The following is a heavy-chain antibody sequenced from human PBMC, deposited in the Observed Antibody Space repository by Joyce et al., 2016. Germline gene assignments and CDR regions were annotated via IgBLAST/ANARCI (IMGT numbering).Heavy chain of an antibody. CDR3: ARDAGFGLDALDI. D-gene: IGHD3/OR15-3a*01. CDR1: GDFFSSNCAA. CDR2: TFYRSKWYN. V-gene: IGHV6-1*01. J-gene: IGHJ3*02. Sequence: QVQLQQSGPGLVKPSQILSLTCAISGDFFSSNCAAWNWIRQSPSRGLEWLGRTFYRSKWYNDYAVSVRSRISINPDTSKNLFSLHLNSVTPEDTAVYYCARDAGFGLDALDIWGQGTMVTVSS.